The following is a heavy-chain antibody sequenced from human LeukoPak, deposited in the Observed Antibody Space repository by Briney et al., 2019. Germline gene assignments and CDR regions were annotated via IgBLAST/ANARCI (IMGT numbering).Heavy chain of an antibody. CDR1: GYTFTSYA. D-gene: IGHD2-2*01. CDR2: INAGNGNI. Sequence: ASVKVSCKASGYTFTSYAMHWVRQAPGQGLEWMGWINAGNGNIKYSQKLQGRVTIIGDTSASTAYMELSSLRSEDTAVYYCARGYCSSTSCYMDVWGQGTTVT. CDR3: ARGYCSSTSCYMDV. V-gene: IGHV1-3*01. J-gene: IGHJ6*02.